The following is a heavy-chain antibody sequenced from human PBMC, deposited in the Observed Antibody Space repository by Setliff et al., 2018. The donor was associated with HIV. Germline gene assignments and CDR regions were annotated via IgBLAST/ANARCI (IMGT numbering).Heavy chain of an antibody. CDR1: GGSFRSSNW. J-gene: IGHJ4*02. V-gene: IGHV4-4*02. CDR2: IYHTGSS. D-gene: IGHD5-12*01. CDR3: ARLGLSIDPRWLQYFAY. Sequence: SETLSLTCAVSGGSFRSSNWWRWVRQPPGKGLEWIGEIYHTGSSNYNPSPKSRVTISVDKSKNQFSLKLNSVTAADTAVYYCARLGLSIDPRWLQYFAYWGQGTLVTV.